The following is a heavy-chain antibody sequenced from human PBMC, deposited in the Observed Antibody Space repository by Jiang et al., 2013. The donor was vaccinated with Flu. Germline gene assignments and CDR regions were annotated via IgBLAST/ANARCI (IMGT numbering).Heavy chain of an antibody. CDR3: ASDKDYYDSSGYVFDY. CDR2: IWYDGSNK. Sequence: VQLVESGGGVVQPGRSLRLSCAASGFTFSSYGMHWVRQAPGKGLEWVAVIWYDGSNKYYADSVKGRFTISRDNSKNTLYLQMNSLRAEDTAVYYCASDKDYYDSSGYVFDYWGQGTLVTVSS. D-gene: IGHD3-22*01. CDR1: GFTFSSYG. V-gene: IGHV3-33*01. J-gene: IGHJ4*02.